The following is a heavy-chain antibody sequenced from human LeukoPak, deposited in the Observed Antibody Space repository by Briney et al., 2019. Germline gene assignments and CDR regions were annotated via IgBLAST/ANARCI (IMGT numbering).Heavy chain of an antibody. CDR3: AGTYYYDSSGYYHYSL. J-gene: IGHJ4*02. V-gene: IGHV4-59*01. CDR2: IYYSGST. D-gene: IGHD3-22*01. CDR1: GGSISSYY. Sequence: SETLSLTCTASGGSISSYYWSWIRQPPGKGLEWIGYIYYSGSTNYNPSLKSRVTISVDTSKNQFSLKLSSVTAADTAVYYCAGTYYYDSSGYYHYSLWGQGTLVTVSS.